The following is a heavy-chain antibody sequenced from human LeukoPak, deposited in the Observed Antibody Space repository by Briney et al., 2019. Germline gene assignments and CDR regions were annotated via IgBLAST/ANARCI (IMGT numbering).Heavy chain of an antibody. CDR1: GGSFSGYY. CDR3: ASLVPDCGGDCCDYYYYYYMDV. J-gene: IGHJ6*03. V-gene: IGHV4-34*01. CDR2: INHSGST. Sequence: PSETLSLTCAVYGGSFSGYYWSWIRQPPGKGLEWIGEINHSGSTNYNPSLKSRVTISVDTSKNQFSLKLSSVTAADTAVYYCASLVPDCGGDCCDYYYYYYMDVWGKGTTVTVSS. D-gene: IGHD2-21*01.